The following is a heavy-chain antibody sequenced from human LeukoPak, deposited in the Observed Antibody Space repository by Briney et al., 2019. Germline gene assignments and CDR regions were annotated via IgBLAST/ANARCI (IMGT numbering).Heavy chain of an antibody. CDR2: IYYSGST. J-gene: IGHJ4*02. Sequence: SETLSLTCTVSGGSISSSSYYWGWIRQPPGKGLEWIGSIYYSGSTYYNPSLKSRVTISVDTSKNQFSLKLSSVTAADTAVYYCAKGDRYSYAQNFDYWGQGALVTVSS. CDR3: AKGDRYSYAQNFDY. D-gene: IGHD5-18*01. CDR1: GGSISSSSYY. V-gene: IGHV4-39*01.